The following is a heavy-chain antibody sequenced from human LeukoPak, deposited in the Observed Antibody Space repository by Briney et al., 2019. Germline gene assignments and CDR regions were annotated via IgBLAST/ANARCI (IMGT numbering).Heavy chain of an antibody. CDR2: ISGSGGST. V-gene: IGHV3-23*01. J-gene: IGHJ4*02. Sequence: GGSLRLSCAASGFTFSNYVMTWVRQAPGKGLEWVSGISGSGGSTYYADSMKGRFTISRDNSKNTLFLQMNSLRAEDTAVYYCARGIFSGSYVANAYWGQGTLVTVSS. CDR3: ARGIFSGSYVANAY. CDR1: GFTFSNYV. D-gene: IGHD1-26*01.